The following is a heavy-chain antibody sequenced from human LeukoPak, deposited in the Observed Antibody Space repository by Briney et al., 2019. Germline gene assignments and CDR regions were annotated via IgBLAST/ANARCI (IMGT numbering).Heavy chain of an antibody. CDR1: GGSISSYY. CDR2: IYYSGST. CDR3: ARLVTTRESIGIDY. J-gene: IGHJ4*02. Sequence: PSETLSLTCTVSGGSISSYYWSWIRQPPGKGLEWIGYIYYSGSTNYNPSLKSRVTISVDTSKNQFSLKLSSVTAADTPVYYCARLVTTRESIGIDYWGQGTLVTVSS. D-gene: IGHD4-11*01. V-gene: IGHV4-59*08.